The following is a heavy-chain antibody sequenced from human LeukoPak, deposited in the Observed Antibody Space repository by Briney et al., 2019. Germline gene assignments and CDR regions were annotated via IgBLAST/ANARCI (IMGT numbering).Heavy chain of an antibody. J-gene: IGHJ6*03. V-gene: IGHV4-38-2*01. D-gene: IGHD5-18*01. CDR2: IYHSGST. CDR1: GYSISSGYY. Sequence: SETLSLTCAVSGYSISSGYYWGWTRQPPGKGLEWIGSIYHSGSTYYNPSLKSRVTISVDTSKNQFSLKLSSVTAADTAAYYCARRTSGYSPLGYYYYMDVWGKGTTVTVSS. CDR3: ARRTSGYSPLGYYYYMDV.